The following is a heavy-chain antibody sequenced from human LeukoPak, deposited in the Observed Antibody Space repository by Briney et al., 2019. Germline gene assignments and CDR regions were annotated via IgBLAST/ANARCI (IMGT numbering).Heavy chain of an antibody. Sequence: SETLSLTCSVSGDSLSPYYWSWIRQPPGKGLEWIGYIYYSGSTTFKPSLKSRVTISVDTSKNQFYLKLSSVTAADTAVYYCARQHYHGSGSRYAFDIWGQGTLVTVSS. CDR1: GDSLSPYY. CDR2: IYYSGST. CDR3: ARQHYHGSGSRYAFDI. J-gene: IGHJ3*02. V-gene: IGHV4-59*08. D-gene: IGHD3-10*01.